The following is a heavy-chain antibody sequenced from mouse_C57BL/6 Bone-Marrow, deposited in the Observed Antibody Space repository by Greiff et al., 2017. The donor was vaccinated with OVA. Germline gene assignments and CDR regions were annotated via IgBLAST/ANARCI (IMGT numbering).Heavy chain of an antibody. CDR1: GFTFSDYG. J-gene: IGHJ2*01. CDR2: ISSGSSTI. CDR3: ARDLYYFDY. V-gene: IGHV5-17*01. Sequence: DVKLVESGGGLVKPGGSLQLSCAASGFTFSDYGMHWVRQAPEKGLEWVAYISSGSSTIYYADTVKGRFTISRDNAKNTLFLQMTSLRSEDTAMYYCARDLYYFDYWGQGTTLTVSS.